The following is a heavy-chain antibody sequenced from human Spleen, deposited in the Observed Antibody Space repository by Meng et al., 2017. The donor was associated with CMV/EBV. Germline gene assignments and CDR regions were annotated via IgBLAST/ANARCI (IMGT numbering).Heavy chain of an antibody. CDR3: ARDAVAGTDSYYYGMDV. V-gene: IGHV3-21*04. Sequence: GGSLRLSCAASGFTFDENAMHWVRQAPGKGLEWVSSISSSSSYIYYADSVKGRFTISRDNAKNSLYLQMSSLRSEDTAVYYCARDAVAGTDSYYYGMDVWGQGTTVTVS. CDR1: GFTFDENA. CDR2: ISSSSSYI. J-gene: IGHJ6*02. D-gene: IGHD6-19*01.